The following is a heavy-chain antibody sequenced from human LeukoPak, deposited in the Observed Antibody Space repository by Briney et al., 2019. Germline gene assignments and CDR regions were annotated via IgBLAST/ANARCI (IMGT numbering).Heavy chain of an antibody. D-gene: IGHD3-10*01. CDR2: ISSNGGST. J-gene: IGHJ5*02. CDR3: ARDLGGPSWFDP. V-gene: IGHV3-64*01. Sequence: GGSLRLSCAASGFTFSSYAMHWVRQAPGKGLEYVSAISSNGGSTYYANSVKGRFTISRDNSKNTLYLQMGGLRAEDMAVYYCARDLGGPSWFDPWGQGTLVTVSS. CDR1: GFTFSSYA.